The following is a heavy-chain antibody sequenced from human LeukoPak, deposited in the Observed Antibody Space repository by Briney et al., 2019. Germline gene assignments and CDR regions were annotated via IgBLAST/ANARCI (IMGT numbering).Heavy chain of an antibody. Sequence: GGSLTLSCAASGFTFSSYGMHWVRQAPGKGLEWVAFIRYDGSNKYYADSVKGRFTISRDNSKNTLYLQMNSLRAEDTAVYYCAKNPGAKGYYFDYWGQGTLVTVSS. CDR2: IRYDGSNK. CDR1: GFTFSSYG. CDR3: AKNPGAKGYYFDY. J-gene: IGHJ4*02. V-gene: IGHV3-30*02.